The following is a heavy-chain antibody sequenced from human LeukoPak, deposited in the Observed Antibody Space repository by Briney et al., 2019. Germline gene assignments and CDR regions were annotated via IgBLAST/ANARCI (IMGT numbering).Heavy chain of an antibody. J-gene: IGHJ4*02. CDR1: GYSFTNYW. D-gene: IGHD6-13*01. CDR2: ISPDGSDT. CDR3: ARLTSSWSFDY. Sequence: GESLKISCKGSGYSFTNYWIGWVREMPGKGVQWMGIISPDGSDTRYSPSFQGQVTISADKSITTAYLQWSSLKASDTAMYYCARLTSSWSFDYWGQGTLVTVSS. V-gene: IGHV5-51*01.